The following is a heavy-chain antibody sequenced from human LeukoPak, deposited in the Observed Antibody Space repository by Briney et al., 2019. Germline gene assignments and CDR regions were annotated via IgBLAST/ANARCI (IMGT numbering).Heavy chain of an antibody. Sequence: TGGSLRLSCAASGFTFSSYSMNWVRQAPGKGLEWVSTISGSDDSTYHADSVKGRFAISRDDSKNTLYLQMNSLRAEDTAVYYCAKRGPLYSSPPGNYFDCWGQGTLVTVSS. CDR1: GFTFSSYS. CDR3: AKRGPLYSSPPGNYFDC. D-gene: IGHD3-10*01. V-gene: IGHV3-23*01. J-gene: IGHJ4*02. CDR2: ISGSDDST.